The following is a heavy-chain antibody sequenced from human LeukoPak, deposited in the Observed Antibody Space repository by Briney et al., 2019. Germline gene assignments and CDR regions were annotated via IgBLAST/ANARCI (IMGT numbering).Heavy chain of an antibody. Sequence: GESLKISCKGSGYSFTSYWIGWVRQMPGKGLEWMGIIYPGDSDTRYSPSLQGQVTISADKSITTAYLQWSSLKASDTAMYYCARHSSVYGSGSGGVDPWGQGTLVTVSS. D-gene: IGHD3-10*01. CDR3: ARHSSVYGSGSGGVDP. J-gene: IGHJ5*02. CDR2: IYPGDSDT. V-gene: IGHV5-51*01. CDR1: GYSFTSYW.